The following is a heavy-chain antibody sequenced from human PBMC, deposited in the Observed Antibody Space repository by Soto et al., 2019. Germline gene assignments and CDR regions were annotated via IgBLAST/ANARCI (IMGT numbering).Heavy chain of an antibody. J-gene: IGHJ6*02. D-gene: IGHD5-18*01. CDR2: NYHSGST. Sequence: QVQLQESGPGLVKPSGTLSLTCAVSGGSISSSNWWSWVRQPPGKGLEWIGENYHSGSTNYNPSLKSRVTISVDKSKNQFSLKLSSVTAADTAVYYCARGRIQLWNYYYYGMDVWGQGTTVTVSS. CDR1: GGSISSSNW. CDR3: ARGRIQLWNYYYYGMDV. V-gene: IGHV4-4*02.